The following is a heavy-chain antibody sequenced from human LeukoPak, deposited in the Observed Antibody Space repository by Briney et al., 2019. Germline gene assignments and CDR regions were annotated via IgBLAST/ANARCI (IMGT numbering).Heavy chain of an antibody. CDR2: ISSSSSTI. Sequence: GGSLRLSCAASGFTFNSYSMSWVRQAPGKGLEWVSYISSSSSTIYYADSVKGRFTISRDNAKNSLYLQMNSLRAEDTAVYYCAKSPAVDAAFDIWGQGTMVTVSS. V-gene: IGHV3-48*01. D-gene: IGHD4-23*01. CDR3: AKSPAVDAAFDI. CDR1: GFTFNSYS. J-gene: IGHJ3*02.